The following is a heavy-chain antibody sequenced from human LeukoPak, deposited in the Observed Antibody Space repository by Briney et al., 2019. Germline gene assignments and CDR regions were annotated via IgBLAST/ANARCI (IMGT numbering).Heavy chain of an antibody. V-gene: IGHV3-23*01. CDR3: AKGAVSGNYYYYGMDV. Sequence: GGSLRLSCAASGFTFSNAWMNWVRQAPGKGLEWVSAISGSGGSTYYADSVKGRFTISRDNSRNTLYLQMNSLRAEDTAVYYCAKGAVSGNYYYYGMDVWGQGTTVTVSS. CDR2: ISGSGGST. J-gene: IGHJ6*02. D-gene: IGHD6-19*01. CDR1: GFTFSNAW.